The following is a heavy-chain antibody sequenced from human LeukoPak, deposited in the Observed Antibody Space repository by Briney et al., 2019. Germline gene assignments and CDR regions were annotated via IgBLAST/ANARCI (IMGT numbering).Heavy chain of an antibody. Sequence: SVKVSCKASGGTFSSYAISWVRQAPGQGLEWMGGIIPIFGTANYAQKFQGRVTMTTDTSTSTAYMELRSLRSDDTAVYYCARVGLDTKYYDILTGYFFWFDPWGQGTLVTVSS. V-gene: IGHV1-69*05. CDR2: IIPIFGTA. D-gene: IGHD3-9*01. CDR1: GGTFSSYA. J-gene: IGHJ5*02. CDR3: ARVGLDTKYYDILTGYFFWFDP.